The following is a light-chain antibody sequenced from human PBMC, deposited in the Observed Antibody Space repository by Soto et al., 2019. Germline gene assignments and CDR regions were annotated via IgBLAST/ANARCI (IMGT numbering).Light chain of an antibody. CDR3: QQYRSFPLT. V-gene: IGKV3-20*01. J-gene: IGKJ4*01. CDR2: GAS. Sequence: EIILTQSPDTLSLSPGERATLSCRASQTVSSNYLSWCQQRPGQAPRLLIYGASSRATGIPDRFSGSGSGTDCTLTISRLEPEDFAVYYCQQYRSFPLTFGGGTKVDIK. CDR1: QTVSSNY.